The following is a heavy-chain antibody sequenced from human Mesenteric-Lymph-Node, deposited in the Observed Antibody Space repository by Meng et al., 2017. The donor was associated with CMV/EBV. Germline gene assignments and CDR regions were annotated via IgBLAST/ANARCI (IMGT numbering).Heavy chain of an antibody. Sequence: QLPLRESGPGQVKPSETLSLTCTVSGDSISSFYYWGWIRQPPGWGLEWIGSVHYTGSTYYSPSLKSRVTVSVDTSKNQFSLRLTSVTAADTAVYYCARPFPSWQSPRLDPFGAWGQGTLVTVSS. CDR3: ARPFPSWQSPRLDPFGA. V-gene: IGHV4-39*01. D-gene: IGHD6-19*01. CDR1: GDSISSFYY. J-gene: IGHJ5*02. CDR2: VHYTGST.